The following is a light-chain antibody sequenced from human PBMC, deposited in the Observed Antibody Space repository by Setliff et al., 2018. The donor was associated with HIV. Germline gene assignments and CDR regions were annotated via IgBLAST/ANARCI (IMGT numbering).Light chain of an antibody. CDR3: AAWDDSLNGHVV. CDR1: SSNIGSNT. CDR2: NNN. V-gene: IGLV1-44*01. J-gene: IGLJ2*01. Sequence: ISCSGSSSNIGSNTVNWYQQLPGTAPKLLIFNNNQRPSGVPDRFSGSKSGTSASLAISGLQSEDEADYHCAAWDDSLNGHVVFGGGTKVTVL.